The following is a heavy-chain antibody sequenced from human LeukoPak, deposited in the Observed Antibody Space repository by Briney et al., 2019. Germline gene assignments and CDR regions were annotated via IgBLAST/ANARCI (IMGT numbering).Heavy chain of an antibody. Sequence: GGSLRLSCATSGFTFSSYGMYWVRQAPSKGLEWLAFIRYDESNKYYTDSVKGRFTISRDNSKNTVYLQMNSLRAEDTAIYYCAKDSLTGTGPYYFDCWGQGTLVTVSS. CDR3: AKDSLTGTGPYYFDC. CDR2: IRYDESNK. CDR1: GFTFSSYG. V-gene: IGHV3-30*02. J-gene: IGHJ4*02. D-gene: IGHD3-9*01.